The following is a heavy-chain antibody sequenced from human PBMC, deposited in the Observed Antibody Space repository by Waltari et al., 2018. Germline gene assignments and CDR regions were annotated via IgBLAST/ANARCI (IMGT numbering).Heavy chain of an antibody. CDR3: ARGGAYDYVWGSYRYTAHPAFDY. CDR2: INHSGIT. Sequence: QVQLQQWGAGLLKPSETLSLTCAVYGGSFSGYYWSWIRQPPGKGLEWIGEINHSGITNYNPSLKSRVTIAVDTSKNQFSLKLSSVTAADTAVYYCARGGAYDYVWGSYRYTAHPAFDYWGQGTLVTVSS. D-gene: IGHD3-16*02. J-gene: IGHJ4*02. CDR1: GGSFSGYY. V-gene: IGHV4-34*01.